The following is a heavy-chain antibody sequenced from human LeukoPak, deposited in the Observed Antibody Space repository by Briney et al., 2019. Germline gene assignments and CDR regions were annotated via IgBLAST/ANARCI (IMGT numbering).Heavy chain of an antibody. D-gene: IGHD2-15*01. CDR3: AKGIWTLNYFDY. J-gene: IGHJ4*02. CDR2: INWNGGST. Sequence: GGSLRLSCAASGFTFDDYGMSWVRQAPGKGLEWVSGINWNGGSTGYADSVKGRFTISRDNAKNILYLQMNFLRAEDTALYYCAKGIWTLNYFDYWGQGTLVTVSS. V-gene: IGHV3-20*04. CDR1: GFTFDDYG.